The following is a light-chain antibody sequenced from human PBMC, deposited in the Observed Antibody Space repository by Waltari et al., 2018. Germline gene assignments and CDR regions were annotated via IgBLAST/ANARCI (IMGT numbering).Light chain of an antibody. CDR1: SDDIGAYRY. Sequence: QSALTQPASVSGSPGQSITISCTGTSDDIGAYRYVPWYHQRPGKVPKLIIYDLTERPSGVSNRFSGSKSGSTASLTVSGLQAEDEGLFYCSAYTSRGTLKFGGGTRVTVL. CDR2: DLT. CDR3: SAYTSRGTLK. J-gene: IGLJ2*01. V-gene: IGLV2-14*03.